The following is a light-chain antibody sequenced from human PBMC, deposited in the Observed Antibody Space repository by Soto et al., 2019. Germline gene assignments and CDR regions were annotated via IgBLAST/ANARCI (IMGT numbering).Light chain of an antibody. V-gene: IGLV1-44*01. CDR2: ANY. Sequence: QSVLTQPPSVSGTPGQRVTISCSGSHSNIGSNRVKWYRQFPGMAPSSLSYANYQRHSGVPDRFSGSKSGTSASLAITGLQSEDEADYYCATWDASLNGVVFGSGTKVTVL. J-gene: IGLJ2*01. CDR1: HSNIGSNR. CDR3: ATWDASLNGVV.